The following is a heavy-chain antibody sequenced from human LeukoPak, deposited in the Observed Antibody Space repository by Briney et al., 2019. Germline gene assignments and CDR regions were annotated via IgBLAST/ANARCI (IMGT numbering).Heavy chain of an antibody. D-gene: IGHD5-18*01. CDR2: IYYSGST. CDR1: GGSISSYY. V-gene: IGHV4-59*01. J-gene: IGHJ4*02. Sequence: PSETLSLTCTVSGGSISSYYWSWIRQPPGKGLEWIGDIYYSGSTNYNPSLKSRVTISVDTSKNQFSLKLSSVTAADTAVYYCARHALVTGFSSHIDYWGQGTLVTVSS. CDR3: ARHALVTGFSSHIDY.